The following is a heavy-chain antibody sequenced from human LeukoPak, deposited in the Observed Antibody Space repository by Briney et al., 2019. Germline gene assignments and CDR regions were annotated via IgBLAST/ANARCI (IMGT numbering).Heavy chain of an antibody. D-gene: IGHD3-3*01. Sequence: PGGSLRLSCAAPGFTFSSYSMNWVRQAPGKGLEWVSSISSSSSYIYYADSVKGRFTISRDNAKNSLYLQMNSLRAEDTAVYYCASRNPYYDFWSGYYLWGQGTLVPVSS. CDR1: GFTFSSYS. J-gene: IGHJ4*02. CDR2: ISSSSSYI. V-gene: IGHV3-21*01. CDR3: ASRNPYYDFWSGYYL.